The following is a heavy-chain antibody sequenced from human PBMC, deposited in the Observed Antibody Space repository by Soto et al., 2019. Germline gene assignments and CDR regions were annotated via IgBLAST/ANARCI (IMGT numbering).Heavy chain of an antibody. Sequence: VKVSCKASGYTFTSYYMHWVRQAPGQGLEWMGIINPSGGSTSYAQKFQGRVTMTRDTSTSTVYMELSSRRSEDTAVYYCARDSENYDILTGYSSMDVWGQGTTVTVSS. CDR2: INPSGGST. CDR3: ARDSENYDILTGYSSMDV. D-gene: IGHD3-9*01. CDR1: GYTFTSYY. J-gene: IGHJ6*02. V-gene: IGHV1-46*01.